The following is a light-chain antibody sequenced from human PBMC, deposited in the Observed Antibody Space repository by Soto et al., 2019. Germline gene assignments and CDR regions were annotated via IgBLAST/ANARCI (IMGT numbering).Light chain of an antibody. J-gene: IGKJ4*01. Sequence: DRVISQSPATLSVSPRERAPLSCGASQSVSSNLAWYQQKPGQAPRLLIYGASTRATGIPARFSGSGSGTEFTLTISSLQSEDFATYYCQQLNGYLELTFGGGTKVDIK. CDR1: QSVSSN. CDR2: GAS. CDR3: QQLNGYLELT. V-gene: IGKV3-15*01.